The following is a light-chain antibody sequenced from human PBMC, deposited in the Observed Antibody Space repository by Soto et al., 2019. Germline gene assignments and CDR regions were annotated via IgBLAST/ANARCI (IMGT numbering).Light chain of an antibody. V-gene: IGKV3-20*01. CDR1: QSVSSSF. CDR2: GAS. Sequence: EIVVTQSPGTLSLSPGERATLSCRASQSVSSSFLAWYQQKPGQAPRLLIYGASSRATGIPDRFSGSGSGTDFTLTISRLEPEDFAVYYCHQYGSPPATFGQGTKVDIK. J-gene: IGKJ1*01. CDR3: HQYGSPPAT.